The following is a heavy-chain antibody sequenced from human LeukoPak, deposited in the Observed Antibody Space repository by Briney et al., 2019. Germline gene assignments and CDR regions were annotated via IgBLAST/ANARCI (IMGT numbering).Heavy chain of an antibody. Sequence: GGSLRLSCAASGFTVSSNYMSWVRQAPGKGLEWVSVIYSGGSTYYADSVKGRLTISRDNSKNTLYLQMNSLRAEDTAVYYCARGMAGNDAFDIWGQGTMVTVSS. D-gene: IGHD6-19*01. CDR3: ARGMAGNDAFDI. J-gene: IGHJ3*02. CDR1: GFTVSSNY. CDR2: IYSGGST. V-gene: IGHV3-53*01.